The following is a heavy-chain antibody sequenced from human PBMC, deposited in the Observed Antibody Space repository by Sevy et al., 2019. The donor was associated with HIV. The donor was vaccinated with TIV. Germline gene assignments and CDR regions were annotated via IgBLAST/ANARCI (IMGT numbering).Heavy chain of an antibody. CDR1: GFTFRTYA. CDR3: ARGPEWELTSFLSH. J-gene: IGHJ4*02. Sequence: GGSLRLSCAASGFTFRTYALHWVRQAPGRGLEWLALISFNGDNAFYANSVRGRLTVSRDNSMNTLSLQMSSLTAEDTAVYYCARGPEWELTSFLSHWGQGTLVTVSS. D-gene: IGHD1-26*01. CDR2: ISFNGDNA. V-gene: IGHV3-30-3*01.